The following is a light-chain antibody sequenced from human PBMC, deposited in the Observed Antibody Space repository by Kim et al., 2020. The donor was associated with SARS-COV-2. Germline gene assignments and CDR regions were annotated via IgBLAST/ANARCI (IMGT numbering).Light chain of an antibody. CDR1: GRDVGNYNA. CDR3: STYAGSNNYV. J-gene: IGLJ1*01. Sequence: GQPDATSCTGTGRDVGNYNAVSWDHRHPGRAPKLMIYEVTKRPSGVPDRVSGSKSGNTASLTVSGLQAEEEAEYYCSTYAGSNNYVSGTGTKVTVL. CDR2: EVT. V-gene: IGLV2-8*01.